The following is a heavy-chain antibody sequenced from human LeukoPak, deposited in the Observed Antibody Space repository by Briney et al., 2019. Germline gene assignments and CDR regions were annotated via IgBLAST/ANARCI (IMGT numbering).Heavy chain of an antibody. CDR3: ARDLGGYSYGYYFDY. J-gene: IGHJ4*02. CDR2: IIPILGIA. V-gene: IGHV1-69*04. D-gene: IGHD5-18*01. Sequence: SVMVSCKASGGTYSSYAISWVRQAPGQGLEWMGRIIPILGIANYAQKFQGRVTITADKSTSTAYMELSSLRSEDTAVYYCARDLGGYSYGYYFDYWGQGTLVTVSS. CDR1: GGTYSSYA.